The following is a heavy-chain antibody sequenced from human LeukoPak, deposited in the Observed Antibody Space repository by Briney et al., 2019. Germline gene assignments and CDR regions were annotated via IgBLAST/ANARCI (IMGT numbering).Heavy chain of an antibody. CDR3: ARLLAYYYDSSGPFFDY. D-gene: IGHD3-22*01. J-gene: IGHJ4*02. V-gene: IGHV4-39*01. Sequence: PSETLSLTCTVPGGSINSRNRYWGWIRQPPGKGLEWIGNIYYSGSIYYNPSLKSRLTISIDTSRNQFSLKLSSVTATDTAVYYCARLLAYYYDSSGPFFDYWGQGTLVTVSS. CDR2: IYYSGSI. CDR1: GGSINSRNRY.